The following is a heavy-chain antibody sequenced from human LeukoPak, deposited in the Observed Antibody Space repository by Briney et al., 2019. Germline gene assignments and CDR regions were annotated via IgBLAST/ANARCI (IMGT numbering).Heavy chain of an antibody. J-gene: IGHJ4*02. CDR1: GFTFSNYW. V-gene: IGHV3-7*01. CDR2: IDQHGTEE. Sequence: GGSLRLSCAASGFTFSNYWMNGFRQAPGKGLEWVANIDQHGTEENYVDSVEGRFTISRDNADNSLYLHMNGLRAEDTAVYYCATDRDTRWQNRFDYWGQGTLVTVSS. CDR3: ATDRDTRWQNRFDY. D-gene: IGHD1-14*01.